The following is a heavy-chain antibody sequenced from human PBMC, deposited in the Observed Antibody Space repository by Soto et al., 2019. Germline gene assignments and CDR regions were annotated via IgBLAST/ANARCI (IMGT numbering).Heavy chain of an antibody. CDR3: ARVRGTAGKRYFDY. D-gene: IGHD6-13*01. CDR1: GGSMIAYY. CDR2: TYYSGST. V-gene: IGHV4-59*01. J-gene: IGHJ4*02. Sequence: PSETLSLTXIVSGGSMIAYYWNWMRQPPGKGLQWIGYTYYSGSTTYNPSLKSRVTISVDSSKNQFSLKLDSVTPADTAVYYCARVRGTAGKRYFDYWGPGTLVTV.